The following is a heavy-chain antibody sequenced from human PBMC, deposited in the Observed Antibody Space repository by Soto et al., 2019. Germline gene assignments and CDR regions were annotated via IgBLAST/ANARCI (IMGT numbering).Heavy chain of an antibody. V-gene: IGHV1-69*04. J-gene: IGHJ3*02. CDR2: IIPILGIA. CDR1: GGTFSSYT. D-gene: IGHD3-16*02. Sequence: ASVKVSCKASGGTFSSYTISWVRQAPGQGLEWMGRIIPILGIANYAQKFQGRVTITADKSTSTAYMELSSLRSEDTAVYYCARDLLNDYIWGSYRSDAFDIWGQGTMVTVSS. CDR3: ARDLLNDYIWGSYRSDAFDI.